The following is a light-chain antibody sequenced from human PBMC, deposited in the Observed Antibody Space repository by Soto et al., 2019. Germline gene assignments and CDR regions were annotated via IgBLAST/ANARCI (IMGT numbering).Light chain of an antibody. Sequence: EIVMTQSPATLSVSPGERATLSFRASQSVSSNLAGYQQKPGQVPRLLIYGASTRATGIPARFSGSGSGTEFTLTISSLQSEDFAIYYCQQYNNWPPITFGQGTRLEIK. CDR1: QSVSSN. CDR3: QQYNNWPPIT. CDR2: GAS. J-gene: IGKJ5*01. V-gene: IGKV3-15*01.